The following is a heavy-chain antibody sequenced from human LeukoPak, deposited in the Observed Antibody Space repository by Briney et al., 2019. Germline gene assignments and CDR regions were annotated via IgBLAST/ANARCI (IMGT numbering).Heavy chain of an antibody. J-gene: IGHJ4*02. Sequence: GGSLRLSCAASGFSFSRYGMHWVRQAPGKGLEWVANIKQDGSEKYYVDSVKGRFTISRDNAKNSLYLQMNSLRAEDTAVYYCARHIGTYYDYWGQGTLVTVSS. V-gene: IGHV3-7*01. CDR3: ARHIGTYYDY. D-gene: IGHD2-21*01. CDR2: IKQDGSEK. CDR1: GFSFSRYG.